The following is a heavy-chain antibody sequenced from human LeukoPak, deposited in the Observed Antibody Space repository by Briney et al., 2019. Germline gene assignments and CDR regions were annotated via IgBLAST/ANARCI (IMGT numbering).Heavy chain of an antibody. CDR1: GFTFSSYG. CDR2: ITNSGGAI. J-gene: IGHJ6*02. Sequence: GGSLRLSCAASGFTFSSYGMNWVRQAPGKGLEWVSYITNSGGAIYYADSVKGRFTISRDNAKKSLYLQMNSLRAEDTAVYYCASPPSITNPYYGMDVWGQGTTVTVSS. D-gene: IGHD1-14*01. V-gene: IGHV3-48*03. CDR3: ASPPSITNPYYGMDV.